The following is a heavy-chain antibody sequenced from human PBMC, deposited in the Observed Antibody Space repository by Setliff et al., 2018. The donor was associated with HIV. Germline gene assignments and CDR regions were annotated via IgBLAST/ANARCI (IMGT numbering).Heavy chain of an antibody. CDR2: IIPMFGTL. CDR3: ARGHSHGYGYSGSYGPFDI. Sequence: SVKVSCKASGGTFSSYAINWARQAPGQGLQWMGGIIPMFGTLNFAQKFQGRVTISTDDSTSTAYMELNSLRSADTAVYYCARGHSHGYGYSGSYGPFDIWGQGTMVTVSS. CDR1: GGTFSSYA. J-gene: IGHJ3*02. D-gene: IGHD1-26*01. V-gene: IGHV1-69*05.